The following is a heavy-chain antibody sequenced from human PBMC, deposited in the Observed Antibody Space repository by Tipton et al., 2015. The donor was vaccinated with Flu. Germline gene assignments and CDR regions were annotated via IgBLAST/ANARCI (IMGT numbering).Heavy chain of an antibody. J-gene: IGHJ6*02. D-gene: IGHD3-10*01. Sequence: GSLRLSCAASGFTVSSNYMSWVRQAPGKGLEWVSVIYSGGSTYCADSVKGRFTISRDNSKNTLYLQMNSLRAEDTAVYYCARGDGYGSGSYYLYYYYGMDVWGQGTTVTVSS. CDR2: IYSGGST. CDR3: ARGDGYGSGSYYLYYYYGMDV. CDR1: GFTVSSNY. V-gene: IGHV3-53*01.